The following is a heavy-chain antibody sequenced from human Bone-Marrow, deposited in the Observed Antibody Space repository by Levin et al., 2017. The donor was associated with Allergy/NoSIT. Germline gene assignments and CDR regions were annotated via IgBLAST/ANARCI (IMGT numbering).Heavy chain of an antibody. D-gene: IGHD6-13*01. J-gene: IGHJ4*02. Sequence: GGSLRLSCAASGFTFSSYAMNWVRQAPGKGLEWVSSISGSGESTYYADSVKGRFTISRDNSKNTLFLQMNSLRAEDTAIYYCAKDPAAAGAFDYWGQGTLVTVSS. CDR2: ISGSGEST. CDR1: GFTFSSYA. CDR3: AKDPAAAGAFDY. V-gene: IGHV3-23*01.